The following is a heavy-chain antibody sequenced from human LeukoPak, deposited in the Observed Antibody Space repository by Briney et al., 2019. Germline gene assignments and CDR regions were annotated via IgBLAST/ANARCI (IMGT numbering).Heavy chain of an antibody. CDR3: ATDAEIIVGARDAFDI. D-gene: IGHD1-26*01. J-gene: IGHJ3*02. CDR2: FDPEDGET. V-gene: IGHV1-24*01. Sequence: QAPGKXXEWMGXFDPEDGETIYAQKFQGRVTMTEDTSTDTAYMELSSLRSEDTAVYYCATDAEIIVGARDAFDIWGQGTMVTVSS.